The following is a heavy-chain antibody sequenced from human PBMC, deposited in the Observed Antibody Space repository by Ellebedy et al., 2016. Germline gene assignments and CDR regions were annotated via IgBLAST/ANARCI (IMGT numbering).Heavy chain of an antibody. J-gene: IGHJ4*02. CDR2: ISYDGSNK. V-gene: IGHV3-30-3*01. Sequence: GESLKISCAASGFTFSDYYMSWIRQAPGKGLEWVAVISYDGSNKYYADSVKGRFTISRDNSKNTLYLQMNSLRAEDTAVYYCARVYGDYDSSGYGGFDYWGQGTLVTVSS. D-gene: IGHD3-22*01. CDR3: ARVYGDYDSSGYGGFDY. CDR1: GFTFSDYY.